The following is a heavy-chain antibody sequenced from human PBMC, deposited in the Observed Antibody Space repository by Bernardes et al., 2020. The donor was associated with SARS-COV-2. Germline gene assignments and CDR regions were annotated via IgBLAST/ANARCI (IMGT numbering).Heavy chain of an antibody. V-gene: IGHV3-23*03. CDR2: ISGAGMYI. J-gene: IGHJ2*01. CDR3: ARDASLNYFDSSGYYPGGGYFDL. D-gene: IGHD3-22*01. Sequence: GGSLRLSCVASGFTFSNYLFSWFRQAPGKGLEWVSSISGAGMYIYYGDSVRGRFTTSRDNSKSTLYLQMSSLRTEDTAVYYCARDASLNYFDSSGYYPGGGYFDLWGRGTLVTVSS. CDR1: GFTFSNYL.